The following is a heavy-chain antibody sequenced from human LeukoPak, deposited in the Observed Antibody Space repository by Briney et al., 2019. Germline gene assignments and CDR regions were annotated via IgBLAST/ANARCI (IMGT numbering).Heavy chain of an antibody. Sequence: NPGGSLRLSCAASGFTFSSYAMHWVRQAPGKGLEWVSSISSSSSYIYYADSVKGRFTISRDNAKNSLYLQMNSLRAEDTAVYYCARDGEHDYGDFFLFGPNWFDPWGQGTLVTVSS. V-gene: IGHV3-21*01. CDR3: ARDGEHDYGDFFLFGPNWFDP. CDR1: GFTFSSYA. CDR2: ISSSSSYI. D-gene: IGHD4-17*01. J-gene: IGHJ5*02.